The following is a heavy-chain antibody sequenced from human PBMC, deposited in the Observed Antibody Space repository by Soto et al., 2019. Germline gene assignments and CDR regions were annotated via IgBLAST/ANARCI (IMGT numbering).Heavy chain of an antibody. V-gene: IGHV4-59*12. CDR3: ARVAVSGTRFDY. CDR2: VSDSGSP. Sequence: SDTLSLTCTVSGDSISSYFWSWIRQSPGRGLEWIGYVSDSGSPNYNPSLKSRVTISVDTSKNQFSLKLSSVTAADTAVYFCARVAVSGTRFDYWGQGTLVTVSS. J-gene: IGHJ4*02. D-gene: IGHD6-19*01. CDR1: GDSISSYF.